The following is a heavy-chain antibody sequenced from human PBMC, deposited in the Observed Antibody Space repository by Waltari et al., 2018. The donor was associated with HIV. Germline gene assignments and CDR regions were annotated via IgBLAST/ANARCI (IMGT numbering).Heavy chain of an antibody. CDR3: AREATSVTTSGGFDI. J-gene: IGHJ3*02. V-gene: IGHV4-4*02. CDR1: GGSVSSDNW. CDR2: SSQSGIT. D-gene: IGHD4-17*01. Sequence: QVQLQESGPGLVKPSGTLSLTCDVSGGSVSSDNWWSWVRQPPGEGLEWIGESSQSGITNYSPSLKSRVTISIDKSRNQFSLKLNSVTAADTAVYYCAREATSVTTSGGFDIWGQGTVVTVSS.